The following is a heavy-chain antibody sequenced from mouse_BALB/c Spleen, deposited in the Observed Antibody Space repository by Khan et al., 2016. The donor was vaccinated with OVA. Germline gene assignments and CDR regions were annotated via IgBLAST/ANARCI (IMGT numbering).Heavy chain of an antibody. J-gene: IGHJ3*01. Sequence: EVELVESGAELVRPGALVKLSCKASGFNIKDYYMYWVKQRPEEGLEWIGWIDPENGDTIYDPKFLGKASITEDTPSNTAYLQLSSLTSDDTAVDYCVRRGYGNYWFANWGRGTLVTVAA. CDR2: IDPENGDT. CDR3: VRRGYGNYWFAN. D-gene: IGHD2-1*01. CDR1: GFNIKDYY. V-gene: IGHV14-1*02.